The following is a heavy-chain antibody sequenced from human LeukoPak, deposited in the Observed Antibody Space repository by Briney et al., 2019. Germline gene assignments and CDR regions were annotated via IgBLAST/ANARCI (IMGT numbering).Heavy chain of an antibody. V-gene: IGHV3-48*02. Sequence: GGSLRLSCAASGFTVSSNYMNWVRQAPGKGLEWVSYISSSSSTIYYADSVKGRFTISRDNAKNSLYLQMNSLRDEDTAVYYCARDGRDGYNWGPGYWGQGTLVTVSS. CDR3: ARDGRDGYNWGPGY. CDR2: ISSSSSTI. J-gene: IGHJ4*02. D-gene: IGHD5-24*01. CDR1: GFTVSSNY.